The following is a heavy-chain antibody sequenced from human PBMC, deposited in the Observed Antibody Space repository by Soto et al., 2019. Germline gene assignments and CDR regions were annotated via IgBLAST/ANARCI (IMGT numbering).Heavy chain of an antibody. Sequence: QVQLQESGPGLVKPSQTLSLTCTVSGGSISSGGYYWSWIRQHPGKGLEWIGYIYYSGSTYYTPSLKSRVTISVDTSKNQFSLKLSSVTAADTAVYYCASGTYYDFWSGSRYDYWGQGTLVTVSS. J-gene: IGHJ4*02. V-gene: IGHV4-31*03. D-gene: IGHD3-3*01. CDR1: GGSISSGGYY. CDR3: ASGTYYDFWSGSRYDY. CDR2: IYYSGST.